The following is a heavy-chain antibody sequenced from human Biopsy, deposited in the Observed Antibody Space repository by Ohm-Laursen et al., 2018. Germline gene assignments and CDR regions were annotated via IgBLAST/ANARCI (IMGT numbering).Heavy chain of an antibody. J-gene: IGHJ4*02. CDR2: IWYDGSNK. CDR1: GFTFSIYG. D-gene: IGHD2-8*01. Sequence: SLRLSCTASGFTFSIYGMHWVRQAPGKGLEWVAAIWYDGSNKNYADSVKGRFTISRDNSKNTLYLQMNSLRGGDTAVYYCAKCMTGGSNYYFHHCGQGTLVTVSS. V-gene: IGHV3-33*06. CDR3: AKCMTGGSNYYFHH.